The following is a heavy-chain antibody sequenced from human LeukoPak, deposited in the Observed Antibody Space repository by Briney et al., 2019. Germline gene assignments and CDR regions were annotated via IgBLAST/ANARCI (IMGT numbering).Heavy chain of an antibody. CDR3: AAQYYYYYYMDV. V-gene: IGHV4-59*11. CDR1: GGSISSHY. J-gene: IGHJ6*03. Sequence: PSETLSLTCTVSGGSISSHYWSWIRQPPGKGLEWIGYIYYSGSTNYNPSLKSRVTISVDTSKNPFSLKLSSVTAADTAVYYCAAQYYYYYYMDVWGKGTTVTVSS. CDR2: IYYSGST.